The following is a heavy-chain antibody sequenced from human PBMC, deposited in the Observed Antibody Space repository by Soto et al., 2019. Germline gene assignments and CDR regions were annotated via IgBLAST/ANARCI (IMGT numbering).Heavy chain of an antibody. D-gene: IGHD2-2*03. J-gene: IGHJ6*03. V-gene: IGHV4-39*01. CDR2: IYYSGST. Sequence: SETLSLTCTVSGGSISSSSYYWGWIRQPPGKGLEWIGSIYYSGSTYYNPSLKSRVTISVDTSKNQFSLKLSSVTAADTAVYYCARGGYCSSTSCYGYHYYHLDVWGKGTTVTVSS. CDR1: GGSISSSSYY. CDR3: ARGGYCSSTSCYGYHYYHLDV.